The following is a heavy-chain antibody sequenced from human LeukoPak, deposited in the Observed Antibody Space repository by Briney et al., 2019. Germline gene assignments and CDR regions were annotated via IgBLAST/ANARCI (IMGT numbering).Heavy chain of an antibody. D-gene: IGHD3-16*01. CDR1: GFDFATYW. J-gene: IGHJ4*02. CDR3: AGWGGGVNH. CDR2: ISPDGSAR. Sequence: PGGSLRHSCSASGFDFATYWINWVRQAPGKGLEWVANISPDGSARYVDAVRGRFTTSRDNATNSLSMEMNSLRAEDTAVYYCAGWGGGVNHWGQGTLVTVSS. V-gene: IGHV3-7*01.